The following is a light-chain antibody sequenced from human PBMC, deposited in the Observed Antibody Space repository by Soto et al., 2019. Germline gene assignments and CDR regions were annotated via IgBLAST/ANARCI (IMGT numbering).Light chain of an antibody. V-gene: IGLV1-44*01. Sequence: QPVLTQPPSASGTPGQRVTISCSGSSSNIGSNTVTWYQQLPGTAPILLIYSNNLRPSGVPDRFSGSRSGTSASLAISGLQSEDEADYYCATWDDSLNGYVFGSGTKLTVL. CDR2: SNN. CDR1: SSNIGSNT. CDR3: ATWDDSLNGYV. J-gene: IGLJ1*01.